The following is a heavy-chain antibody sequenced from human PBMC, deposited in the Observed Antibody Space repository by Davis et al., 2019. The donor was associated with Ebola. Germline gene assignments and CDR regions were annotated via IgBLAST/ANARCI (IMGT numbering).Heavy chain of an antibody. J-gene: IGHJ6*04. CDR2: FFFGGST. Sequence: MPSETLSLTCNVSGDSISSSAYYWGWIRQPPGRGLEWIGFFFFGGSTYYNPSLKSRVTMSVDRSKKQFSLKLTSVTAADTAVYFCARENYDKTFYYGLDVWGKGTTLIVSS. CDR3: ARENYDKTFYYGLDV. V-gene: IGHV4-39*07. D-gene: IGHD3-22*01. CDR1: GDSISSSAYY.